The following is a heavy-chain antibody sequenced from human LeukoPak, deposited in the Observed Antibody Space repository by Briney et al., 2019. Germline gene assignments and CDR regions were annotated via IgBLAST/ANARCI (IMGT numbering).Heavy chain of an antibody. V-gene: IGHV4-59*01. CDR3: ARATFWSGHNALFDY. CDR2: IYYSGST. J-gene: IGHJ4*02. D-gene: IGHD3-3*01. Sequence: SETLSLTCGVSGGAITNYYWNWIRQAPGKGLEWIGYIYYSGSTNYNPSLKSRVTISVDTSKNQFSLKLSSVTAADTAVYYCARATFWSGHNALFDYWGQGTLVTVSS. CDR1: GGAITNYY.